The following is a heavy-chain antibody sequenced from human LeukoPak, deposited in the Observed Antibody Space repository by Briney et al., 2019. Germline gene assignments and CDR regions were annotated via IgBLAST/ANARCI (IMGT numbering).Heavy chain of an antibody. CDR1: GGSISSYY. Sequence: SETLSLTCTVSGGSISSYYWSWIRQPPGKGLEWIGYIYYSGSTNYNPSLKSRVTMSVDASKNQFSLKLSSVTAADTAVYYCARGAMPLYFDYWGQGTLVTVSS. CDR2: IYYSGST. CDR3: ARGAMPLYFDY. J-gene: IGHJ4*02. V-gene: IGHV4-59*01. D-gene: IGHD2-2*01.